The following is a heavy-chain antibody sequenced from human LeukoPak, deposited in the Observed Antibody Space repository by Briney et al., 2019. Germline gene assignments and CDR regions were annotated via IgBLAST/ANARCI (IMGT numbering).Heavy chain of an antibody. V-gene: IGHV4-4*07. J-gene: IGHJ3*02. CDR2: IHTSAST. D-gene: IGHD5-12*01. CDR3: ARDDNSGYSDDAFDI. CDR1: GGSISSYY. Sequence: SETLSLTCSVSGGSISSYYWSWLRQPAGKGLEWIGRIHTSASTEYNLSLKSRVTMSVDTSKNQFSLKLTSVTAADTAVYFCARDDNSGYSDDAFDIWGQGTLVTVSS.